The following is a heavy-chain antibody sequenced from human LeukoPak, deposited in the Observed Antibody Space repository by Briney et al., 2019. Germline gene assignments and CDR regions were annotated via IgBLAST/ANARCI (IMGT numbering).Heavy chain of an antibody. V-gene: IGHV3-30*18. D-gene: IGHD3-16*01. Sequence: GGSLRLSCAASGFTFSSYGMHWVRQAPGKGLEWVAVISYDGSNKYYADSVKGRFTISRDNSKNTLYVQMNSLRAEDTAVYYCAKDSRWRSLGLPDYWGQGTLVTVSS. CDR1: GFTFSSYG. CDR3: AKDSRWRSLGLPDY. J-gene: IGHJ4*02. CDR2: ISYDGSNK.